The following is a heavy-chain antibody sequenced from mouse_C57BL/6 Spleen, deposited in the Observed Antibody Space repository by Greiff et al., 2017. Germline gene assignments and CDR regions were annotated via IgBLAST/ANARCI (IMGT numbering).Heavy chain of an antibody. CDR3: ARGGLDGYYYAMDY. CDR2: ISYDGSN. V-gene: IGHV3-6*01. Sequence: LQESGPGLVKPSQSLSFTCSVTGYSITSGYYWNWIRQFPGNNLEWMGYISYDGSNNYNPSLKNRISITRDTSKNQFSLKLNSVTTEDTATYYCARGGLDGYYYAMDYWGQGTSVTVSS. CDR1: GYSITSGYY. J-gene: IGHJ4*01. D-gene: IGHD2-3*01.